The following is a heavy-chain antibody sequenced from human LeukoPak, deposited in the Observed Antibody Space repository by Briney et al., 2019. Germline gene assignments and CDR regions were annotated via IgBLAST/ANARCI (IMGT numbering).Heavy chain of an antibody. Sequence: GASVKVSCKASGYTFTSYYMHWVRQAPGQGLEWMGIINPSGGSASFAQKFQGWVTMTRDTSISTAYMELSRLRSDDTAVYYCGIGYDSSGYYYLDYWGQGTLVTVSS. CDR2: INPSGGSA. CDR1: GYTFTSYY. J-gene: IGHJ4*02. CDR3: GIGYDSSGYYYLDY. D-gene: IGHD3-22*01. V-gene: IGHV1-46*01.